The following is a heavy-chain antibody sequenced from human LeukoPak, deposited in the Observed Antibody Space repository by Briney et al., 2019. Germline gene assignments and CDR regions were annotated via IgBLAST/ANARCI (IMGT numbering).Heavy chain of an antibody. CDR2: IIPIFGTA. Sequence: GASVKVSCKASRGTFSSYAISWVRQAPGQGLEWMGGIIPIFGTANYAQKFQGRVTITADESTSTAYMELSSLRSEDTAVYYCAREAVPAAINYYYMDVWGKGTTVTVSS. D-gene: IGHD2-2*02. CDR3: AREAVPAAINYYYMDV. J-gene: IGHJ6*03. CDR1: RGTFSSYA. V-gene: IGHV1-69*13.